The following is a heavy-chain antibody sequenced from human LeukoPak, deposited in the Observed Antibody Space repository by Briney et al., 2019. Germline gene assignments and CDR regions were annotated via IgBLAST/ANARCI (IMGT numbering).Heavy chain of an antibody. D-gene: IGHD2-15*01. CDR3: ARQLGYCSGGSCYFDF. CDR1: GFIFSSYA. Sequence: SGGSLRLSCAASGFIFSSYAMSWVRQVPGKGLEWVSAISSSGDSTYSADSVKGRFTISRDSSSNTLYLQLNSLRVEDTAVYYCARQLGYCSGGSCYFDFWGQGTLVTVAS. CDR2: ISSSGDST. V-gene: IGHV3-23*01. J-gene: IGHJ4*02.